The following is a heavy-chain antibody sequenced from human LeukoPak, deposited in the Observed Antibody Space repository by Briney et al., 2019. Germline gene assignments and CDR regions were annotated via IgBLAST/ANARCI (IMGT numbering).Heavy chain of an antibody. V-gene: IGHV1-18*01. CDR2: ISAYNGNT. CDR1: GFTFSSYG. D-gene: IGHD2-2*01. CDR3: AREVGAYDHCSSTSCYSKTGWFDP. Sequence: GGSLRLSCAASGFTFSSYGISWVRQAPGQGLEWMGWISAYNGNTNYAQKLQGRVTMTTDTSTSTAYMELRSLRSDDTAVYYCAREVGAYDHCSSTSCYSKTGWFDPWGQGTLVTVSS. J-gene: IGHJ5*02.